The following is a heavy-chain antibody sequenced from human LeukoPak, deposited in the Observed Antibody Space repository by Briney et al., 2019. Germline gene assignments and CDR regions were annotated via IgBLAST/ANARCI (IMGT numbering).Heavy chain of an antibody. CDR1: GFTFSSYW. V-gene: IGHV3-7*01. D-gene: IGHD2/OR15-2a*01. J-gene: IGHJ6*03. CDR3: ARLLSNYYYYYMDV. CDR2: IKQDGSEE. Sequence: GGSLRLSCAASGFTFSSYWMSWVRQAPGKGLEWVANIKQDGSEESYVDSVKGRFTISRDNAKTSLYLQMNSLTAEETAVYYCARLLSNYYYYYMDVWGKGTTVTVSS.